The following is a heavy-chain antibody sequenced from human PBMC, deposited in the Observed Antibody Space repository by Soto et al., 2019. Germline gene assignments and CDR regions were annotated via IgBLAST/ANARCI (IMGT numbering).Heavy chain of an antibody. CDR1: GFTFSSYG. D-gene: IGHD3-22*01. CDR2: ISYDGSNK. V-gene: IGHV3-30*18. J-gene: IGHJ4*02. Sequence: GGSLRLSCAASGFTFSSYGMHWVRQAPGKGLEWEAVISYDGSNKYYADSVKGRFTISRDNSKNTLYLQMNSLRAEDTAVYYCAKDFDSSGYYYFDYWGQGTLVTVSS. CDR3: AKDFDSSGYYYFDY.